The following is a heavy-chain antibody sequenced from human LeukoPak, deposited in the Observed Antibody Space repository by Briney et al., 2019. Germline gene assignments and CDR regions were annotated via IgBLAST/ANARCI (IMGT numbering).Heavy chain of an antibody. CDR1: GFILSDYY. CDR2: INPNSGTT. V-gene: IGHV1-2*02. J-gene: IGHJ5*02. Sequence: ASVKVSCKASGFILSDYYIHWVRQAPGQGLEWMGWINPNSGTTHSAPKFQGRVTMTRDTSISTVVLEVTTLRSDDTAVYYCARCQSVATHWFDPWGQGTLVIVS. CDR3: ARCQSVATHWFDP.